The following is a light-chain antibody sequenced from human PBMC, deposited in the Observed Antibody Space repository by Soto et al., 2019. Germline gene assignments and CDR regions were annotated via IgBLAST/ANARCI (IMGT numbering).Light chain of an antibody. CDR3: QSYDSSRSGSI. CDR1: SSNIGEDYD. Sequence: QSVLTQPPSVSGAPGQRVTISCTGSSSNIGEDYDVHWYQQLPGTAPKLLIFGDTNRPSGVPYRFSVSKSGTSASLAITGRQADEEGAYYYQSYDSSRSGSIFGGGTKVTVL. CDR2: GDT. V-gene: IGLV1-40*01. J-gene: IGLJ2*01.